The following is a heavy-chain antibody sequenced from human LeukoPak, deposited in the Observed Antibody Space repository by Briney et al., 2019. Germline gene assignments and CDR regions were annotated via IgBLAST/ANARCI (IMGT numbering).Heavy chain of an antibody. CDR2: IKHNGSEK. CDR1: GCTFNTYW. D-gene: IGHD3-3*01. V-gene: IGHV3-7*01. J-gene: IGHJ4*02. Sequence: PGGSLRLSCAASGCTFNTYWMTWVRQAPGKGLQWVANIKHNGSEKNYVDSVKGRFTISRDNAKKSLYLQMRSLRGQDTAVYYCATQASYDFWSGLYYFDNWGQGTLVGVSS. CDR3: ATQASYDFWSGLYYFDN.